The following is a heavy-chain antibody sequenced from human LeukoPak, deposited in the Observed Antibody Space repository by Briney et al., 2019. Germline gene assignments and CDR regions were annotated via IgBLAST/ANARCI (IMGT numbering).Heavy chain of an antibody. Sequence: PGRSLRLSCAASGFPFSSYGMHWVRQAPGKGLEWVAVIWYDGSNKYYADSVKGRFTISRDNSKNTLYLQMNSLRAEDTAVYYCAKDRGCNSTSCPPGRYYYYMDVWGKGTTVTVSS. D-gene: IGHD2-2*01. CDR2: IWYDGSNK. V-gene: IGHV3-33*06. CDR1: GFPFSSYG. CDR3: AKDRGCNSTSCPPGRYYYYMDV. J-gene: IGHJ6*03.